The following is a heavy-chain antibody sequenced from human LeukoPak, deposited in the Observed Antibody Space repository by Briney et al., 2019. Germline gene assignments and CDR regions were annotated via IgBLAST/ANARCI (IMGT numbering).Heavy chain of an antibody. CDR1: GYTFTSNY. V-gene: IGHV1-46*01. Sequence: ASLKVSCKASGYTFTSNYIHWVRQTPGQGLEWMEMIYPGDGSTSYAQKFQGRVTVTRDTSTSTVHMELSGLRSEDTAVYYCARDQEGFDYWGQGTLVTVSS. CDR2: IYPGDGST. J-gene: IGHJ4*02. CDR3: ARDQEGFDY.